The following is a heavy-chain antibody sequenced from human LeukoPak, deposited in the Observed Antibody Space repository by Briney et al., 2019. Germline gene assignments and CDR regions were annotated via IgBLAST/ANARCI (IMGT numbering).Heavy chain of an antibody. D-gene: IGHD3-22*01. Sequence: GGSLRLSCAASGFTFSSYEMNWVRQAPGKGLEWVSYISSSGSTIYYADSVKGRFTISRDNSKNTLYLQMNSLRAEDTAVYYCAKVGDYYDSSGYYYWGQGTLVTVSS. V-gene: IGHV3-48*03. CDR2: ISSSGSTI. CDR1: GFTFSSYE. J-gene: IGHJ4*02. CDR3: AKVGDYYDSSGYYY.